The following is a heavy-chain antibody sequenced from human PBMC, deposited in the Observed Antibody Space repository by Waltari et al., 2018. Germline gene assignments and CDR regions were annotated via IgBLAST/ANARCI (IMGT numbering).Heavy chain of an antibody. CDR2: IYYSGST. Sequence: QLQLQESGPGLVKPSETLSLTCTVSGGSISSSSYYWGWLRQPPGKGLEWIGSIYYSGSTYYNPSLKSRVTISVDTSKNQFSLKLSSVTAADTAVYYCAKREGVEGDFPSFDPWGQGTLVTVSS. CDR3: AKREGVEGDFPSFDP. D-gene: IGHD3-3*01. J-gene: IGHJ5*02. CDR1: GGSISSSSYY. V-gene: IGHV4-39*01.